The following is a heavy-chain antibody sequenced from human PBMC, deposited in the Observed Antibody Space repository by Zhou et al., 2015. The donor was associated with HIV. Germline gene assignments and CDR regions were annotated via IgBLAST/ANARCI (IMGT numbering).Heavy chain of an antibody. D-gene: IGHD1-26*01. CDR1: GGTFSSYA. CDR3: ARDLRVVGATKVVWDDAFDI. J-gene: IGHJ3*02. Sequence: QVQLVQSGAEVKKPGSSVKVSCKASGGTFSSYAISWVRQAPGQGLEWMGGIIPIFGTANYAQKFQGRVTITADESTSTAYMELSSLRSEDTAVYYCARDLRVVGATKVVWDDAFDIWGQGTMVTVSS. V-gene: IGHV1-69*12. CDR2: IIPIFGTA.